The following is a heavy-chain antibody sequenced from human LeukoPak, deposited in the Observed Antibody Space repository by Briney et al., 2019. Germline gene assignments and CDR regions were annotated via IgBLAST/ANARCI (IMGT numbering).Heavy chain of an antibody. J-gene: IGHJ3*02. Sequence: SETLSLTCTVSGGSISSSSYYWGWIRQPPGKGLEWIGSIYYSGSTYYNPSLKSRVTISVDTSKNQFSLKLSSVTAADTAVYYCAREGIAVADTASGDAFDIWGQGTMVTVSS. D-gene: IGHD6-19*01. CDR2: IYYSGST. CDR3: AREGIAVADTASGDAFDI. CDR1: GGSISSSSYY. V-gene: IGHV4-39*07.